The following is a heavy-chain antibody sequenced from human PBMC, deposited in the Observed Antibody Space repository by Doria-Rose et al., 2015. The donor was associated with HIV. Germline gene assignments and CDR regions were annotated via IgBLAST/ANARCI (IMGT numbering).Heavy chain of an antibody. Sequence: QVTLKESSPVLVKPTETLTLTCTVSGVSLSSPGMGVSWIRQPPGKALEWLANIFSDDERSYKPSLKSRLTISRGTSKSQVDLTMTDMDPVDTATYYCARIKSSRWYHKYYFDFWGQGTLVIVSA. CDR2: IFSDDER. CDR1: GVSLSSPGMG. D-gene: IGHD6-13*01. CDR3: ARIKSSRWYHKYYFDF. J-gene: IGHJ4*02. V-gene: IGHV2-26*01.